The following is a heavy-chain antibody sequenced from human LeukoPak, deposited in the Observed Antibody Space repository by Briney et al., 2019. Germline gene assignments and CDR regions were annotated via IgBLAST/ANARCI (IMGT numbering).Heavy chain of an antibody. D-gene: IGHD5-18*01. Sequence: ASVKVSCKASGYTFTSYDINWVRQATGQGLEWMGWMNPNSGNTGYAQKFQGRVTITRNTSISTVYMELSSLRSEDTAVYYCARSPDSYPPGYFDYWGQGTLVTVSS. CDR2: MNPNSGNT. CDR1: GYTFTSYD. V-gene: IGHV1-8*03. CDR3: ARSPDSYPPGYFDY. J-gene: IGHJ4*02.